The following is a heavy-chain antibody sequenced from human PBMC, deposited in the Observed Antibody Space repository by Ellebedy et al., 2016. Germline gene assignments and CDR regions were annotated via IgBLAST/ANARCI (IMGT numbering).Heavy chain of an antibody. J-gene: IGHJ4*02. CDR1: GYTFTSYY. V-gene: IGHV1-46*01. CDR3: ARDFFVRFLEWLAGPPYFDY. D-gene: IGHD3-3*01. CDR2: INPSGGST. Sequence: ASVKVSXXASGYTFTSYYMHWVRQAPAQGLEWMGIINPSGGSTSYAQKFQGRVTMTRDTSTSTVYMELRSLRSEDTAVYYCARDFFVRFLEWLAGPPYFDYWGQGTLVTVSS.